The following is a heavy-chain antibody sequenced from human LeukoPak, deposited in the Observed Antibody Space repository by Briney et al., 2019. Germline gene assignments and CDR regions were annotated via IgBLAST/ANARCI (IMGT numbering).Heavy chain of an antibody. V-gene: IGHV3-23*01. D-gene: IGHD6-25*01. CDR3: ANLAAPEGHYYYYYMDV. CDR1: GFTFSGYA. Sequence: PGGSLRLSCAASGFTFSGYAMGWVRQAPGKGLEWVSAISGSGGSTYYADSVKGRFTISRDNSKNTLYLQMNSLRAEDTAVYYCANLAAPEGHYYYYYMDVWGKGTTVTVSS. J-gene: IGHJ6*03. CDR2: ISGSGGST.